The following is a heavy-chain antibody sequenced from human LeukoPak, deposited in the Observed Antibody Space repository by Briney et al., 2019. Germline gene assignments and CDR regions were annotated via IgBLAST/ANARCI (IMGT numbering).Heavy chain of an antibody. CDR2: IHHSGSA. Sequence: SETLSLTCGVYGGSLSGYYWSWIRQSPGKGLEWIGQIHHSGSANYNPTLRSRVTISMDTSKNQFSLNLSSVTAADTAVYYCAKHGSYHFDYWGQGTLATVSS. V-gene: IGHV4-34*01. D-gene: IGHD3-10*01. CDR3: AKHGSYHFDY. J-gene: IGHJ4*02. CDR1: GGSLSGYY.